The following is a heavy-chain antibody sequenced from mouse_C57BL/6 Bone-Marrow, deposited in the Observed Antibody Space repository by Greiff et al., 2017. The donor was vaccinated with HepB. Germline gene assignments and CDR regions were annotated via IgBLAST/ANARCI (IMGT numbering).Heavy chain of an antibody. J-gene: IGHJ4*01. CDR1: GYTFTDYE. V-gene: IGHV1-15*01. D-gene: IGHD3-2*02. CDR3: TRRPIDSSGLYAMDY. CDR2: IDPETGGT. Sequence: ESGAELVRPGASVTLSCKASGYTFTDYEMHWVKQTPVHGLEWIGAIDPETGGTAYNQKFKGKAILTADKSSSTAYMELRSLTSEDSAVYYCTRRPIDSSGLYAMDYWGQGTSVTVSS.